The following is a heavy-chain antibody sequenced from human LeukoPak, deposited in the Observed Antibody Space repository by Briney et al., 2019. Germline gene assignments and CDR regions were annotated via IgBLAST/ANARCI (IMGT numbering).Heavy chain of an antibody. CDR2: INPNSGDT. V-gene: IGHV1-2*06. CDR1: GYTFTGYH. J-gene: IGHJ4*02. D-gene: IGHD3-22*01. Sequence: ASVKVSCKASGYTFTGYHMHWVRQAPGQGLEWMGRINPNSGDTNYAQNFQGRVTMTRDTSISTAYMELSRLRSDDTAVYYCARGEYYDSSGYPEYWGQGTLVTVSS. CDR3: ARGEYYDSSGYPEY.